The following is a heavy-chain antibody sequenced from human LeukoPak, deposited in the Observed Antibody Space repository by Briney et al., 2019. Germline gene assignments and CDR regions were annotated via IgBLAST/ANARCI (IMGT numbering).Heavy chain of an antibody. J-gene: IGHJ4*02. Sequence: SETLSLTCTVSGGSINSGGYYWSWIRQHPGKGLEWIGYIYYSGSTYYNPSLKSRVTISKDTSKNQFSLKLTSVTVADTAVYYCARVPPYSSNHFDWGQGTLVTVSS. D-gene: IGHD6-13*01. CDR3: ARVPPYSSNHFD. CDR2: IYYSGST. CDR1: GGSINSGGYY. V-gene: IGHV4-31*03.